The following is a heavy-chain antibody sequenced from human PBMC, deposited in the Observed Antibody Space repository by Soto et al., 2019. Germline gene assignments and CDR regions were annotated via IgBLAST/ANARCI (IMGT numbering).Heavy chain of an antibody. CDR1: GGSMISYY. Sequence: SETLSLTCTVSGGSMISYYWSWIRRSPEGGLDRLDFINYPGRIMYNPTLNPRVTITVYTSTNPFNMAVTSVTAADAAVYYCARRIVATETRDDSGQGAPVTESS. V-gene: IGHV4-59*08. D-gene: IGHD5-12*01. CDR3: ARRIVATETRDD. CDR2: INYPGRI. J-gene: IGHJ4*02.